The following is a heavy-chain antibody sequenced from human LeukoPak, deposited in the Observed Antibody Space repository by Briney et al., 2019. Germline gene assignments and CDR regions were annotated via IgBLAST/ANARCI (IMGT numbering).Heavy chain of an antibody. CDR1: GGSISSSNW. D-gene: IGHD3-3*01. Sequence: SSGTLSLTCAVSGGSISSSNWWSWVRQPPGKGLEWIGEIYHSGSTNYNPSLKSRVTISVDTSKNQFSLKLSSVTAADTAVYYCARVVDYDFWSGPDIFDYWGQGTLVTVSS. V-gene: IGHV4-4*02. J-gene: IGHJ4*02. CDR3: ARVVDYDFWSGPDIFDY. CDR2: IYHSGST.